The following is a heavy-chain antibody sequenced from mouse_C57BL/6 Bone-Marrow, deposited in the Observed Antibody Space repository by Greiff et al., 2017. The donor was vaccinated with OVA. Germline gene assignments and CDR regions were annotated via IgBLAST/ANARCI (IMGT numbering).Heavy chain of an antibody. D-gene: IGHD1-1*01. CDR2: TFYSGIT. Sequence: VQLQQSGPSLVRPSQTLSLTCTVTGFSINSDCYWIWIRQFPGNKLEYIGYTFYSGITYYNPSLESRTYITRDTSKNQFSLKLSSVTTEDTATYYCARGPYYYGSNHWYFDVWGTGTTVTVSS. CDR3: ARGPYYYGSNHWYFDV. V-gene: IGHV3-3*01. J-gene: IGHJ1*03. CDR1: GFSINSDCY.